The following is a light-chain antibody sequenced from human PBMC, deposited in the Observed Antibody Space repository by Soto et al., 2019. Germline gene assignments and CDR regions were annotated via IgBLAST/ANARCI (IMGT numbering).Light chain of an antibody. CDR3: QQYNTYPWT. CDR1: QSIGSW. Sequence: DIQMTQSPSTLSGSVGDGVTITCRASQSIGSWLAWYQQQPGKVPELLIYTASTLQSGVPSRFSGRGSGAECALTISSLQPEDFATYYCQQYNTYPWTFGQGTKVDIK. V-gene: IGKV1-5*03. CDR2: TAS. J-gene: IGKJ1*01.